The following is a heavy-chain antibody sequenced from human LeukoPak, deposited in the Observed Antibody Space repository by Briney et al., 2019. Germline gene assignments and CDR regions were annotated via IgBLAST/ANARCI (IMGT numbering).Heavy chain of an antibody. Sequence: GASVKVSCKASGYTSTSYAMHWVRQAPGQRLEWMGWINAGNGNTKYSQKFQGRVTITRDTSASTAYMELSSLRSEDTAVYYCARDSSAAGRDYYYYYGMDVWGQGTTVTVSS. D-gene: IGHD6-13*01. CDR3: ARDSSAAGRDYYYYYGMDV. J-gene: IGHJ6*02. V-gene: IGHV1-3*01. CDR2: INAGNGNT. CDR1: GYTSTSYA.